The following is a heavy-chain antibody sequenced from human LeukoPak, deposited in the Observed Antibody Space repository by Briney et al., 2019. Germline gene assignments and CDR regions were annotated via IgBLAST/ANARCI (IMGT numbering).Heavy chain of an antibody. CDR2: ISAYNGNT. D-gene: IGHD4-17*01. Sequence: ASVTVSFKASGYTFTSYGISWVRQAPGQGLEWMGWISAYNGNTNYAQKLQGRVTMTTDTSTSTAYMELRSLRSDDTAVYYCAYNGYGDYVATFWGQGTLVTVSS. CDR3: AYNGYGDYVATF. V-gene: IGHV1-18*01. CDR1: GYTFTSYG. J-gene: IGHJ4*02.